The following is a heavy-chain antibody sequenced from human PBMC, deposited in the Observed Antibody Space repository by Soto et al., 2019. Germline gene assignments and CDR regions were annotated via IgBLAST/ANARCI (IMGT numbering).Heavy chain of an antibody. Sequence: QVQLVQSGAEVKKPGSSMKVSCKGYGYTFTRSGMSWVRQAPGQGLECMGWISTYNVETNYAKTFQGRFTMTTDTSTSTVHMEVMSLRSDDTAVYYCAREGVAPYYYYGMDVWGHGTPVTVSS. D-gene: IGHD5-12*01. CDR2: ISTYNVET. CDR3: AREGVAPYYYYGMDV. CDR1: GYTFTRSG. J-gene: IGHJ6*02. V-gene: IGHV1-18*01.